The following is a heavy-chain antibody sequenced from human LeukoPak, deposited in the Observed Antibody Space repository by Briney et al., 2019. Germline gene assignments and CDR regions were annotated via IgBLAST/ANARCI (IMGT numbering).Heavy chain of an antibody. V-gene: IGHV3-11*01. J-gene: IGHJ4*02. Sequence: GGSLRLSCAASGFTFSDFYMSWIRQAPGKGLEWVSYISSAGRAIYYADSVQGRFTISRDNARNSLYLQMNGLRAEDTDVYYCASDLVATSGDFWGQGTLVTVSS. CDR1: GFTFSDFY. CDR2: ISSAGRAI. D-gene: IGHD5-12*01. CDR3: ASDLVATSGDF.